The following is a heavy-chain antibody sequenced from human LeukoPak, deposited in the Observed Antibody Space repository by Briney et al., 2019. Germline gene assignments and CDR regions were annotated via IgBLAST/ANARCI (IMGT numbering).Heavy chain of an antibody. V-gene: IGHV3-30*18. Sequence: GGSLRLSCVASGFTFRSYGMHWVRQAPGKGLEWVAVISFDGSNKYYVDSVKGRFTISRDNSKNTFYLQMNSLRAEDTAVYYCAKEDGAWRHFDYWGQGTLVTVSS. CDR3: AKEDGAWRHFDY. CDR1: GFTFRSYG. D-gene: IGHD4-17*01. CDR2: ISFDGSNK. J-gene: IGHJ4*02.